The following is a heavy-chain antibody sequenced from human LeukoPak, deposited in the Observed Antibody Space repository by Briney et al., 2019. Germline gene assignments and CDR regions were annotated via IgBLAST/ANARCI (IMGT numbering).Heavy chain of an antibody. CDR2: INPSGGST. CDR3: ARRNSHIGSYRPSYYFDY. J-gene: IGHJ4*02. V-gene: IGHV1-46*01. Sequence: VASVTVSCKSSGYAFTNYYMHWARQAPGQGLEWMGIINPSGGSTIYAQKFQGRVTMTRDTSTSTIYMELSSLRSEDTAVYYCARRNSHIGSYRPSYYFDYWGQGTLVTVSS. D-gene: IGHD1-26*01. CDR1: GYAFTNYY.